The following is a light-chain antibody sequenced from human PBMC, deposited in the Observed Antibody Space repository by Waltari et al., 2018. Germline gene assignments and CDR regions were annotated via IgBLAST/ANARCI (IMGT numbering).Light chain of an antibody. Sequence: QSALTQPASVSGSPGQSIIISCTGISSDVGDYHYVSWYQQHPGKAPKLIIFDVIKRPSGVSDRFSGSKSGNTASLTISGLQAEDEADYYCSSYTSSSTFVLFGGGTKLTVL. J-gene: IGLJ2*01. CDR2: DVI. V-gene: IGLV2-14*01. CDR1: SSDVGDYHY. CDR3: SSYTSSSTFVL.